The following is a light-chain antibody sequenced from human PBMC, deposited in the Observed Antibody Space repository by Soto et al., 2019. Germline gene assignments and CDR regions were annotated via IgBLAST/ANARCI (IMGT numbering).Light chain of an antibody. CDR3: QQYGGSPFT. J-gene: IGKJ3*01. CDR2: GGS. V-gene: IGKV3-20*01. Sequence: EIVLTQSPGTLSLSPGERATLSCRASQSVGSNYLAWYLAWYQKKPGQAPRLLIYGGSSRATGIPDRFSGNGSGTDFTLTISRLEPEDFAVYYCQQYGGSPFTFGPGTTVDI. CDR1: QSVGSNY.